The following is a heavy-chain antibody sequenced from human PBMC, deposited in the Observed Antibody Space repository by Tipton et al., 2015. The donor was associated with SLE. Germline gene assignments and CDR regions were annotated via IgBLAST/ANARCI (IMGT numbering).Heavy chain of an antibody. D-gene: IGHD3-22*01. CDR3: AKEWGSSGYYFDY. J-gene: IGHJ4*02. V-gene: IGHV3-23*01. CDR2: ISGSGIST. CDR1: GFTFSTYW. Sequence: GSLRLSCAASGFTFSTYWMSWVRQAPGKGLEWVSSISGSGISTYYADSVKGRFTISRENSKNTLFLQMNSPTAEDTAIYYCAKEWGSSGYYFDYWGQGTLVTVSS.